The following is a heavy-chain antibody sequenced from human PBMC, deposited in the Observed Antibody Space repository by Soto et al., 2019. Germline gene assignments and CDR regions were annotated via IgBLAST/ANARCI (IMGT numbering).Heavy chain of an antibody. CDR3: ARDIVVVPAADYYYYYYMDV. CDR1: GYTFTSYG. V-gene: IGHV1-18*01. D-gene: IGHD2-2*01. CDR2: ISAYNGNT. Sequence: ASVKVSCKASGYTFTSYGISWVRQAPGQGLEWMGWISAYNGNTNYAQKLQGRVTMTTDTSTSTAYMELRSLRSDDTAVYYCARDIVVVPAADYYYYYYMDVWGKGTTVTASS. J-gene: IGHJ6*03.